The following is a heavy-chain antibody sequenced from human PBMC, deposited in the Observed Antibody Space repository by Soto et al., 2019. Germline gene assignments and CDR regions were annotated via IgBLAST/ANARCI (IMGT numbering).Heavy chain of an antibody. Sequence: QVQLVQSGAEVQKPGSSVKVSCKASGGTFSSYAISWVRQAPGQGLEWMGGIIPIFGTANYAQKFQGRVTITADESTSTAYMELSSLRSEDTAVYYCARDCTNGVCYTSAESHNWFDPWGQGTLVTVSS. CDR2: IIPIFGTA. V-gene: IGHV1-69*01. CDR1: GGTFSSYA. J-gene: IGHJ5*02. D-gene: IGHD2-8*01. CDR3: ARDCTNGVCYTSAESHNWFDP.